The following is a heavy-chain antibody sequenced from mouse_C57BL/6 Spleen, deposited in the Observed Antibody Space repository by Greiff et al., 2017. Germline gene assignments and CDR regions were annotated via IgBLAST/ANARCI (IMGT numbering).Heavy chain of an antibody. CDR3: ARGYYGYDSAWFAY. V-gene: IGHV2-2*01. J-gene: IGHJ3*01. CDR2: IWSGGST. Sequence: VKLMESGPGLVQPSQSLSITCTVSGFSLTSYGVHWVRQSPGKGLEWLGVIWSGGSTDYNAAFISRLSISKDNSKSQVFFKMNSLQADDTAIYYCARGYYGYDSAWFAYWGQGTLVTVSA. D-gene: IGHD2-2*01. CDR1: GFSLTSYG.